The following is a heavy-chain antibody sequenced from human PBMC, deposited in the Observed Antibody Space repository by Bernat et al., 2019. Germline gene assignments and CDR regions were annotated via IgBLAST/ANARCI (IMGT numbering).Heavy chain of an antibody. V-gene: IGHV3-30-3*01. Sequence: QVQLVESGGGVVQPGRSLRLSCAASGFTFSSYAMHWVRQAPGKGLEWVAVISYDGSNKYCADSVKGRFTISRDNSKNTLYLQMNSLRAEDTAVYYCARDLGRVFDYWGQGTLVTVSS. CDR3: ARDLGRVFDY. CDR1: GFTFSSYA. CDR2: ISYDGSNK. J-gene: IGHJ4*02.